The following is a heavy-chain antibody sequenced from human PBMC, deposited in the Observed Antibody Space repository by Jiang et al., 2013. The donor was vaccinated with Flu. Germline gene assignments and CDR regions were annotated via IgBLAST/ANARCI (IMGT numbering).Heavy chain of an antibody. V-gene: IGHV4-59*08. Sequence: GSGLVKPSETLSLTCTVSGGSISSYYWSWIRQPPGKGLEWIGYIYYSGSTNSNPSLKSRVTISVDTSKNQFSLKLSSVTAADTAVYYCARLAPSVTKLAFDYWGQGTLVTVSS. CDR3: ARLAPSVTKLAFDY. CDR2: IYYSGST. D-gene: IGHD4-11*01. CDR1: GGSISSYY. J-gene: IGHJ4*02.